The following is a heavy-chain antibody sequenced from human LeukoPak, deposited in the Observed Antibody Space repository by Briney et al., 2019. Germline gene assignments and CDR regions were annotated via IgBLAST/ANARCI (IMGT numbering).Heavy chain of an antibody. CDR1: GFTFSSYA. Sequence: GGSLRLSCAASGFTFSSYAMSWVRQAPGKGLEWISGISGSGASTYYADSVKGRFTISRDDSRNTLYLQMNSLRGDDTAVYYCAKDVGKWESLHFFDYWGQGTLVTVSS. J-gene: IGHJ4*02. CDR2: ISGSGAST. V-gene: IGHV3-23*01. CDR3: AKDVGKWESLHFFDY. D-gene: IGHD1-26*01.